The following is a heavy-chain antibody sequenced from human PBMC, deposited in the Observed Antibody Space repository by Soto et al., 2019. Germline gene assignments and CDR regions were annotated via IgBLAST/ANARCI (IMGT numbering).Heavy chain of an antibody. Sequence: SGDCVESSYLALPRQPPGKGREWIGYIYYSGSTDYNPSLKSRVTISVDTSKNQFSLELSSVTAADTDVYYCPRGGERDKDFDFWGKGTRVTV. CDR3: PRGGERDKDFDF. CDR2: IYYSGST. J-gene: IGHJ4*02. CDR1: GDCVESSY. V-gene: IGHV4-59*02. D-gene: IGHD3-16*01.